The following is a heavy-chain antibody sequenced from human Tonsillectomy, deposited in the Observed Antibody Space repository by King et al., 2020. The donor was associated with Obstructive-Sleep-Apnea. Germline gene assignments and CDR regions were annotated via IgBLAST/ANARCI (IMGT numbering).Heavy chain of an antibody. Sequence: VQLVESGGGLVQPGGSLRLSCAASGFTFSSYAMSWVRQAPGKGLEWVSAISGSGGSTYYADSVKGRFTISRDNSKNTLYLQMNSLRAEDTAVYYCAKCPLRKGSSWFSAEYFQHWGQGTLVTVSS. D-gene: IGHD6-13*01. CDR3: AKCPLRKGSSWFSAEYFQH. CDR2: ISGSGGST. CDR1: GFTFSSYA. V-gene: IGHV3-23*04. J-gene: IGHJ1*01.